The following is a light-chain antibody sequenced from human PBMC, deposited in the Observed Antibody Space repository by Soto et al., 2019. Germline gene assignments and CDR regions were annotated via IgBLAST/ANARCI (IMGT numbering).Light chain of an antibody. CDR3: QQYGGVPYT. CDR1: ESISRDY. V-gene: IGKV3-20*01. Sequence: EIVLTQSPGTLSLSPGQRATLSCRASESISRDYLAWYQQRLGQAPRLLIYGASSGATGIPDRFSGSGSGTDFTLTNSRLEPEDFAIYYCQQYGGVPYTFGQGTKVEIK. J-gene: IGKJ2*01. CDR2: GAS.